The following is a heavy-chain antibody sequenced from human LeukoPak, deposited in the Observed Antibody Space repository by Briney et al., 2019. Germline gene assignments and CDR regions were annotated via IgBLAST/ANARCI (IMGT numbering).Heavy chain of an antibody. J-gene: IGHJ4*02. V-gene: IGHV3-33*01. CDR1: GFTFSSYV. Sequence: RPGRSLRLSCAASGFTFSSYVMHWVRQAPGKGLEWVAVIWSDGSNKYYADSVKGRFTISRDNSKNTLFLQMNTLRAEDTAVYYCARAPVAASYYFDYWGQGTLVTVSS. CDR2: IWSDGSNK. CDR3: ARAPVAASYYFDY. D-gene: IGHD6-19*01.